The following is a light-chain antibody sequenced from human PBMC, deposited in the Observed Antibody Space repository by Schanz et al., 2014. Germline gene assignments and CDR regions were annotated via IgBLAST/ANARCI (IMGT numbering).Light chain of an antibody. CDR1: QGISNS. CDR3: QQYYDYPLT. J-gene: IGKJ3*01. Sequence: DIQMTQSPSSLSASVGDRVTITCRASQGISNSLAWYQQKPGKAPKVLIYDASNLESGVPSGFSGRGSGTQFTLTISSLQPDDFATYYCQQYYDYPLTFGPGTRVDIK. V-gene: IGKV1-5*01. CDR2: DAS.